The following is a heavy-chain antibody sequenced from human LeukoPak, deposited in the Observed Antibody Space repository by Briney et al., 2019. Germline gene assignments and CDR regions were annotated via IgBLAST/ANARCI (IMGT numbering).Heavy chain of an antibody. V-gene: IGHV4-31*03. Sequence: SETLSLTCTVSGGSISSGGCYWSWLRQHPGKGREWLGYIYYRGSTYYNPSLKSRVTISVHTSKNQFSLKLSSVTAADTGVYYCQGRQSQYYYIGMDVWGQGTTVTVSS. CDR2: IYYRGST. CDR1: GGSISSGGCY. J-gene: IGHJ6*02. CDR3: QGRQSQYYYIGMDV.